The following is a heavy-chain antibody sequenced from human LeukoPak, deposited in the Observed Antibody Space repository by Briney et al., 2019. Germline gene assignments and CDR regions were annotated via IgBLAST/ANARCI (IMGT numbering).Heavy chain of an antibody. D-gene: IGHD3-3*01. V-gene: IGHV5-51*01. CDR3: ARPYYDFWSGQPYYFDY. CDR2: IYPGDSDT. J-gene: IGHJ4*02. CDR1: GYSFTSYW. Sequence: GESLKISCKGSGYSFTSYWIGWVRQMPGKGLEWMGIIYPGDSDTRYSPSFQGQVTISADKSISTAYLQWSSLKASDTAMYYCARPYYDFWSGQPYYFDYWGQGTLVTVSS.